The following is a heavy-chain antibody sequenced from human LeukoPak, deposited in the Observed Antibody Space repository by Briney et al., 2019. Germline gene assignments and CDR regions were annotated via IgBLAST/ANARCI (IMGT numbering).Heavy chain of an antibody. V-gene: IGHV5-51*01. D-gene: IGHD2-15*01. Sequence: GESLKISCKGSGYSFTSYWIGWVRQMRGKGLEWMGIIYPGDSDTRYSPSFQGQVTISADKSISTAYLQWSSLKASDTAMYYCARHEACSGGSCYSEHYYYGMDVWGKGTTVTVSS. CDR3: ARHEACSGGSCYSEHYYYGMDV. CDR2: IYPGDSDT. CDR1: GYSFTSYW. J-gene: IGHJ6*04.